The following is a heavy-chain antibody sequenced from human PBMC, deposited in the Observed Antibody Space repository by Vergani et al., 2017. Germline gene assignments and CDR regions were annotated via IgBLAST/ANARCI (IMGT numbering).Heavy chain of an antibody. CDR1: GFTFDDYA. D-gene: IGHD4-17*01. CDR3: ANQPDYGDYVCPIDY. V-gene: IGHV3-9*01. Sequence: EVQLVESGGGLVQPGRSLRLSCAASGFTFDDYAMHWVRQAPGKGLEWVSGINWNSGGIGYADSVKGRFTISRDNAKNSLYLQMNSLRAEDTAVYYCANQPDYGDYVCPIDYWGQGTLVTVSS. J-gene: IGHJ4*02. CDR2: INWNSGGI.